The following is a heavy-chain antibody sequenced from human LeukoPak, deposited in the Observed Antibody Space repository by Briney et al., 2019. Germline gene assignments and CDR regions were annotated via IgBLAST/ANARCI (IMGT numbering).Heavy chain of an antibody. D-gene: IGHD3-3*01. Sequence: PGGSLRLSCAASGFTFSSYWMSWVRQAPGKGLEWVAFIRYDGSNKYYADSVKGRFTISRDNSKNTLYLQMNSLRAEDTAVYYCAKDLPKYYDFWSGYHDAFDIWGQGTMVTVSS. CDR1: GFTFSSYW. CDR3: AKDLPKYYDFWSGYHDAFDI. J-gene: IGHJ3*02. V-gene: IGHV3-30*02. CDR2: IRYDGSNK.